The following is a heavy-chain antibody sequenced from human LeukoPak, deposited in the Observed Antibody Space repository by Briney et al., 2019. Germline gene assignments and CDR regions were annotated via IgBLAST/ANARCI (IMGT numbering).Heavy chain of an antibody. D-gene: IGHD5-18*01. CDR3: AIWYFGYSYGSRGEDYFDY. CDR1: GYSFTSYW. Sequence: GESLKISCKGSGYSFTSYWIGWVRQMPGKGLEWMGIVYPGDSDTRYSPSFQGQVTISADKSISTAYLQWSSLKASDTAMYYCAIWYFGYSYGSRGEDYFDYWGQGTLVTVSS. J-gene: IGHJ4*02. CDR2: VYPGDSDT. V-gene: IGHV5-51*01.